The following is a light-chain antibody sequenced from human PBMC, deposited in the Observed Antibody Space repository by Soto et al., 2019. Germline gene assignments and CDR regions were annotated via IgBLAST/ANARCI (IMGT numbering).Light chain of an antibody. Sequence: QSVLTQPASVSGSPGQSITISCTGTSSDVGAYNYVSWFQQHPGKAPKLMIYDVSNRPSGVSNRFSGSKSGNTASLTISGLQAKDEADYYCCSYTTSSTYVFGIGTKVTVL. J-gene: IGLJ1*01. CDR3: CSYTTSSTYV. V-gene: IGLV2-14*01. CDR1: SSDVGAYNY. CDR2: DVS.